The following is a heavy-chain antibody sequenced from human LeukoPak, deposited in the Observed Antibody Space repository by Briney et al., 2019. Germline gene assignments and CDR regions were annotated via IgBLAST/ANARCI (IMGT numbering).Heavy chain of an antibody. CDR2: IWYDGSNK. Sequence: GGSLRLSCAASGFTFSSYGMHWVRQAPGKGLEGVAVIWYDGSNKYYADSVKGRFTISRDNSKNTLYLQMNSLRAEDTAVYYCARDNAGIAAAVLDYWGQGTLVTVSS. J-gene: IGHJ4*02. CDR1: GFTFSSYG. D-gene: IGHD6-13*01. CDR3: ARDNAGIAAAVLDY. V-gene: IGHV3-33*01.